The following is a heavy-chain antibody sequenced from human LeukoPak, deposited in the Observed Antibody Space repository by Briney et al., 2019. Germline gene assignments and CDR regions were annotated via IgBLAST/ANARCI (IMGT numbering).Heavy chain of an antibody. CDR3: AIALSCSSTSCYGPSAFDI. V-gene: IGHV4-34*01. J-gene: IGHJ3*02. CDR1: GGSFSGYY. CDR2: INHSGST. D-gene: IGHD2-2*01. Sequence: SETLSLTCAVYGGSFSGYYWSSIRQPPGKGLEWIGEINHSGSTNYNPSLKSRVTISVDTSKNQFSLKLSSVTAADTAVYYCAIALSCSSTSCYGPSAFDIWGQGTMVTVSS.